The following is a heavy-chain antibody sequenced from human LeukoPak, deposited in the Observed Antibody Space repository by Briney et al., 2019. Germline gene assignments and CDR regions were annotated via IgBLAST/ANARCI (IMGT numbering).Heavy chain of an antibody. D-gene: IGHD6-13*01. Sequence: GASVKVSCKASGYTFTSYDINWVRQATGQGLEWMGWMNPNSGNTGYAQKFQGRVTMTRNTSISTAYMELSSLRSEDTAVYYCARGRAVAAAGTTTGDWGQGTLVTVSS. CDR2: MNPNSGNT. V-gene: IGHV1-8*01. CDR1: GYTFTSYD. CDR3: ARGRAVAAAGTTTGD. J-gene: IGHJ4*02.